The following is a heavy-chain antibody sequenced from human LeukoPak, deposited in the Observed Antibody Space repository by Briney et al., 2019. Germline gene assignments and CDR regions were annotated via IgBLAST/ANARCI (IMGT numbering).Heavy chain of an antibody. J-gene: IGHJ3*02. CDR1: GYIFTGYY. D-gene: IGHD3-22*01. Sequence: GASVKVSCKASGYIFTGYYIHWVRQAPGQGLEWMGWINPNSGDTKYAQKFQGRVTMTRDTSNNTVYMDLTGLIFDDTAMYYCARDLYIDSSGYDAFDIWGQGTMVTVSS. V-gene: IGHV1-2*02. CDR3: ARDLYIDSSGYDAFDI. CDR2: INPNSGDT.